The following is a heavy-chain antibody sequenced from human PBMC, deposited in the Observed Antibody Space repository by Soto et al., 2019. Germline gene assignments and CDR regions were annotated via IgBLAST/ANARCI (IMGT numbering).Heavy chain of an antibody. J-gene: IGHJ6*02. CDR2: IYTSGST. V-gene: IGHV4-4*07. CDR1: GGSISSYY. CDR3: AGGGPITMIGHDYYGMDV. D-gene: IGHD3-22*01. Sequence: SETLSLTCTVSGGSISSYYWSWIRQPAGKGLEWIGRIYTSGSTNYNPSLKSRVTMSVDTSKNQFSLKLSSVTAADTAVYYCAGGGPITMIGHDYYGMDVWGQGTTVTVSS.